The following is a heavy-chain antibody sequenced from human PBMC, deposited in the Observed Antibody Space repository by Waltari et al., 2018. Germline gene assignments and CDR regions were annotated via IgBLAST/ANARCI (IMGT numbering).Heavy chain of an antibody. Sequence: QVQLVQSGAEVKKPGASVKVSCKASGYTFTSYGISWVRQAPGQGLEWRGWIRAYNGNTSSARRLQGRVTKTTGTSTSTAYMELRGLRSDDTAVYYCARTGYDSSGGGMDVWGQGTTVTVSS. J-gene: IGHJ6*02. CDR1: GYTFTSYG. CDR2: IRAYNGNT. V-gene: IGHV1-18*04. D-gene: IGHD3-22*01. CDR3: ARTGYDSSGGGMDV.